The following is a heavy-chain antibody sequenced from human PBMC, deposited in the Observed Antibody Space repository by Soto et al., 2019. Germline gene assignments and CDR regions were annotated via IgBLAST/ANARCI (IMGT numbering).Heavy chain of an antibody. J-gene: IGHJ6*02. CDR2: FDPEDGET. D-gene: IGHD6-6*01. CDR1: GYTLTELS. CDR3: ATPHRSPRYYYYRMDV. V-gene: IGHV1-24*01. Sequence: ASVKVSCKVSGYTLTELSIPWVRPAPGKGLEWMVGFDPEDGETIYAQKFQGRVTMTEDTSTDTAYMELSSLRSEDTAVYYCATPHRSPRYYYYRMDVWGQGTTVTVSS.